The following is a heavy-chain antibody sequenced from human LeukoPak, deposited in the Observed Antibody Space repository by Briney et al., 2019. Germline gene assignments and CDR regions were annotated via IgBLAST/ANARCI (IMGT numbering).Heavy chain of an antibody. CDR1: GFSLSTSGMC. CDR2: IDWDDDK. J-gene: IGHJ6*03. V-gene: IGHV2-70*11. CDR3: ARILRPLYSSSSYYYYYMDV. Sequence: QSGPALVKPTQTLTLTCTFSGFSLSTSGMCVSWIRQPPGKALEWLARIDWDDDKYYSTSLKTRLTISKDTSKNQVVLTMTNMDPVDTATYYCARILRPLYSSSSYYYYYMDVWGKGTTVTVSS. D-gene: IGHD6-6*01.